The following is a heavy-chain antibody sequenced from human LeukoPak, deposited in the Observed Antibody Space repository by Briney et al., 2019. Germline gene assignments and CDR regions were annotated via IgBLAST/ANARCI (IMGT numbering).Heavy chain of an antibody. J-gene: IGHJ3*02. CDR3: ARIGDDFDI. CDR1: GGSINSDNYY. Sequence: SETLSLTCTASGGSINSDNYYWSWIRQPPGKGLEWIGYIFYTGSTYHNPSLKSRVTISGDMSKSQFSLKLSSVTAADTAVYYCARIGDDFDIWGQGTMVTVSS. V-gene: IGHV4-30-4*01. D-gene: IGHD3-16*01. CDR2: IFYTGST.